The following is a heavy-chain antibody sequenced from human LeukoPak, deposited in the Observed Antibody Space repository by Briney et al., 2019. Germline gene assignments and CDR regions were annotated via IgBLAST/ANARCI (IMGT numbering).Heavy chain of an antibody. Sequence: ASVKVSCKASGYTFTSYYMHWVRQAPGQGLEWMGIINLSGGSTSYAQKFQGRVTMTRDTSTSTVYMELSSLRSEDTAVYYCARPIAARLGFDYWGQGTLVTVSS. J-gene: IGHJ4*02. V-gene: IGHV1-46*01. CDR1: GYTFTSYY. CDR3: ARPIAARLGFDY. D-gene: IGHD6-6*01. CDR2: INLSGGST.